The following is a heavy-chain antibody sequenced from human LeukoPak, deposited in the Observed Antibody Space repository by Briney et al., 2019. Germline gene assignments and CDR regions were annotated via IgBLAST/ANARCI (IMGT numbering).Heavy chain of an antibody. CDR1: GFTFSNAW. Sequence: GGSLRLSCAASGFTFSNAWMSSVRQAPGKGLEWVAVIWYDGSNKYYADSVKGRFTISRDNSKNTLYLQMNSLRAEDTAVYYCARGSGWLDYWGQGTLVTVSS. CDR3: ARGSGWLDY. J-gene: IGHJ4*01. D-gene: IGHD6-19*01. CDR2: IWYDGSNK. V-gene: IGHV3-33*08.